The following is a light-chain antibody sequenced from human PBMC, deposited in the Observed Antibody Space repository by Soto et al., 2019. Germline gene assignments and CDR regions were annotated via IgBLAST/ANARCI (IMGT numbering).Light chain of an antibody. J-gene: IGLJ2*01. CDR1: SSDVGSYNL. CDR2: EGS. Sequence: QSALTQPASVSGSPGQSITISCTGTSSDVGSYNLVSWYQQHPGKAPKLMIYEGSKRPSGVSNRFSGSKSVNTASLTISGIQAADEADYYCCSYAGSSTFVVFGGGTKLTVL. CDR3: CSYAGSSTFVV. V-gene: IGLV2-23*03.